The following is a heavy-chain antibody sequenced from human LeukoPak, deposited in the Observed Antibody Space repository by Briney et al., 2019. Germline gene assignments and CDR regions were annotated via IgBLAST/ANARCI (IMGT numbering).Heavy chain of an antibody. CDR1: GFTFSSYG. D-gene: IGHD6-13*01. J-gene: IGHJ3*02. CDR2: IRYDGSNK. CDR3: ARDQAAAGLDAFDI. Sequence: GGSLRLSCAASGFTFSSYGMHWVRQAPGKGLEWVAFIRYDGSNKYYADSVKGRFTISRDNSKNTLYLQMNSLRAEDTAVYYCARDQAAAGLDAFDIWGLGTMVTVSS. V-gene: IGHV3-30*02.